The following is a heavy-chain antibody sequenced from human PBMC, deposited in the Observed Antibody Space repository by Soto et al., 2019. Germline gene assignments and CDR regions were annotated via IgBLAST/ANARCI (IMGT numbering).Heavy chain of an antibody. J-gene: IGHJ5*02. D-gene: IGHD3-9*01. V-gene: IGHV4-31*03. Sequence: TLSLACTVSVGSISSGGYYWSWILQHPGKGLEWIGYIYYSGSTYYNPSLKGRVTISVDTSKNQFSLKLSSVTAADTAVYYCARAPPLRYFGGWFDPWGQGTLVTVSS. CDR2: IYYSGST. CDR1: VGSISSGGYY. CDR3: ARAPPLRYFGGWFDP.